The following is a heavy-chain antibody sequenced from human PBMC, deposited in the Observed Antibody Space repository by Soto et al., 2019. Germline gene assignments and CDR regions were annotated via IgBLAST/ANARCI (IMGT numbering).Heavy chain of an antibody. CDR2: ISSSSSYI. Sequence: GGSLRLSCAASGFTFSSFSMNWVRQAPGKGLEWVSSISSSSSYIYYADSVKGRFTISRDDAKNSLYLQMNSLRAEDTAVYYCARDALSLYTFGGVIVSDFDYWGQGTLVTVSS. CDR3: ARDALSLYTFGGVIVSDFDY. D-gene: IGHD3-16*02. J-gene: IGHJ4*02. V-gene: IGHV3-21*01. CDR1: GFTFSSFS.